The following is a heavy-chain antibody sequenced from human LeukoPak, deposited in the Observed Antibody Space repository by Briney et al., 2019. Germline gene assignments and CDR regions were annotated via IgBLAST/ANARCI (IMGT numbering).Heavy chain of an antibody. Sequence: ASVKVSCKASGYTFTGYYIHWVRQAPGQGLEWMGWVNPNSGGTQSAQKFQGRVTMTRDTSVTTAYMELSRLTSDDTAVYYCARLANTVFGVMPYFFDFWGQGTLVTVSS. CDR2: VNPNSGGT. CDR3: ARLANTVFGVMPYFFDF. D-gene: IGHD3-3*01. CDR1: GYTFTGYY. J-gene: IGHJ4*02. V-gene: IGHV1-2*02.